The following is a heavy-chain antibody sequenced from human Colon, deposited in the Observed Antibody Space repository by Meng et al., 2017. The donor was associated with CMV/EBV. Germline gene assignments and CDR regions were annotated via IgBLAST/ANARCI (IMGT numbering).Heavy chain of an antibody. V-gene: IGHV3-30-3*02. CDR1: GFAFSTYA. CDR2: ISFEGSNQ. D-gene: IGHD4-23*01. CDR3: AKSAPGKGFDP. Sequence: SWSASGFAFSTYAMHWLRQAPGKGLEWVAFISFEGSNQYYADSVEGRFTISRDNSKSTVFLQMNSLRAEDTAVYYCAKSAPGKGFDPWGQGTLVTVSS. J-gene: IGHJ5*02.